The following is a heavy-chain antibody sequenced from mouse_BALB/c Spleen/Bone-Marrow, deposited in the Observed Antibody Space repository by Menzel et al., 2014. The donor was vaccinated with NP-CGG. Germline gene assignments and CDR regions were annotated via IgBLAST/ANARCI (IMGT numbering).Heavy chain of an antibody. D-gene: IGHD2-4*01. CDR2: ISGGSSSI. CDR1: GFTFSNFG. CDR3: SRGEDYDGYAMDY. Sequence: EVMLVESGGGLVQPGGSRKLSCAASGFTFSNFGMHWVRPAPEKGLEWVAYISGGSSSIYYGDTVKGRFTISRDNPKNTLFLQMTRLRSEDTAMYFCSRGEDYDGYAMDYWVKEPQSPSPQ. J-gene: IGHJ4*01. V-gene: IGHV5-17*02.